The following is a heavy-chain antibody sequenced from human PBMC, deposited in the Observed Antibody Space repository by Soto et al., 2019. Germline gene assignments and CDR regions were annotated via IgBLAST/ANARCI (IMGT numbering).Heavy chain of an antibody. J-gene: IGHJ3*02. CDR2: IYYKGST. D-gene: IGHD2-2*01. CDR1: GGSISSSSYY. CDR3: ASHVFSKGAFDI. V-gene: IGHV4-39*01. Sequence: QLQLQESGPGLVKPSETLSLTCSVSGGSISSSSYYWGWIRQPPGKGLEWIASIYYKGSTYYNPSLKSRVTISVDTSKNQFSLQLSSVTAADTAVYYCASHVFSKGAFDIWGQGTMVTVSS.